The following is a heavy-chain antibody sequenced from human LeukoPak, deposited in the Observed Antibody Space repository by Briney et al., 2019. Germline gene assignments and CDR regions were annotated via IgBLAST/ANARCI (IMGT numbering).Heavy chain of an antibody. CDR2: IFHSGTT. CDR1: GTSFSGYY. D-gene: IGHD4-23*01. V-gene: IGHV4-34*12. Sequence: SETLSLTCAVYGTSFSGYYWSWVRQSPRRGLEWIGEIFHSGTTYYNPSLKSRVTMSVDTSRSQFSLKLWSVTAADTAVYYCARHARVATHTNHIDYWGQGALVTVST. CDR3: ARHARVATHTNHIDY. J-gene: IGHJ4*02.